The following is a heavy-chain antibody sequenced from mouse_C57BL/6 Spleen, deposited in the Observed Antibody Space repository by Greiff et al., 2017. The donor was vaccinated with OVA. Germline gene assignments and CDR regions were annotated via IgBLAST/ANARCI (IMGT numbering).Heavy chain of an antibody. CDR1: GFTFSDYG. D-gene: IGHD1-1*01. J-gene: IGHJ2*01. CDR2: ISSGSSTI. CDR3: ARTNYYYDSYPDFGG. V-gene: IGHV5-17*01. Sequence: EVKLVESGGGLVKPGGSLKLSCAASGFTFSDYGMHWVRQAPEKGLEWVAYISSGSSTIYYADTVKGRFTISRDNAKNTLFLQMTSLRSEDTAMYYCARTNYYYDSYPDFGGWGQGTTLTVSS.